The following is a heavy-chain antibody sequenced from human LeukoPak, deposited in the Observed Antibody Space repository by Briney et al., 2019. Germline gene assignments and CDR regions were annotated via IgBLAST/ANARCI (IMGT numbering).Heavy chain of an antibody. CDR1: GFTFNYYF. J-gene: IGHJ4*02. CDR2: ISSSGDIN. V-gene: IGHV3-11*04. Sequence: GGSLRLSCAASGFTFNYYFMSGVRQAPRMALGWGSYISSSGDINSYADSMKGRFTISRDNAKNSLYLQMNGLRVEDTAVYYCAREIRMYSSNWYTPDYWGQGTLVTVSS. CDR3: AREIRMYSSNWYTPDY. D-gene: IGHD2-2*01.